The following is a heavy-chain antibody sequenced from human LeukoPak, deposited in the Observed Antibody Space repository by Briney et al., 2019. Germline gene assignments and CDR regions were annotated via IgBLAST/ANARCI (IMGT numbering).Heavy chain of an antibody. CDR2: IYPGDSHT. J-gene: IGHJ5*02. D-gene: IGHD2-2*02. CDR1: GYTFTTYW. CDR3: ARGPYAYTSSATLGSYNWFDP. Sequence: GESLKISCQGSGYTFTTYWIGWVRQMPGKGLEWMGIIYPGDSHTRYSPSFQDQVTISVDKSISTAYLQWSSLKASDTAMYYCARGPYAYTSSATLGSYNWFDPWGQGSLVTVSS. V-gene: IGHV5-51*01.